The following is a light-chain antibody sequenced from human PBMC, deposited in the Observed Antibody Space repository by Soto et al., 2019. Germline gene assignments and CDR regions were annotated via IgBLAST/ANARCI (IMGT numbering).Light chain of an antibody. Sequence: DLQMTQSPSSLSASVGDSVTIHCRASQGIRNHLAWYQQKPGKAPQLLIYDASSLESGVPSRLSGRGSGTEFTLTISSLQPDYSSTYYCQQYNSYWTFGQGTKVDIK. V-gene: IGKV1-5*01. CDR1: QGIRNH. CDR2: DAS. CDR3: QQYNSYWT. J-gene: IGKJ1*01.